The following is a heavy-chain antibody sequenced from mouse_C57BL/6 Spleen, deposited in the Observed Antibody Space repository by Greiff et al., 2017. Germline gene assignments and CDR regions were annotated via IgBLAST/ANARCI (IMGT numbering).Heavy chain of an antibody. J-gene: IGHJ4*01. CDR1: GYTFTSYW. Sequence: VQLQQPGAELVKPGASVKLSCKASGYTFTSYWMHWVKQRPGQGLEWIGMIHPNSGSTNYNEKFKSKATLTVDKSSSTAYMQLSSLTSEDSAVYYCARPYYGYDDYYAMDDWGQGTSVTVSS. CDR2: IHPNSGST. D-gene: IGHD2-9*01. V-gene: IGHV1-64*01. CDR3: ARPYYGYDDYYAMDD.